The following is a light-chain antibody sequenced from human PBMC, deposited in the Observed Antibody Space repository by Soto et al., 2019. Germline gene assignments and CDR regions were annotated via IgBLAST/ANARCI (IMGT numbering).Light chain of an antibody. J-gene: IGKJ1*01. CDR3: QQDYKFPWT. CDR2: GAS. Sequence: DIVMTQSPATLSLSPGEGATLSCRASQSVGSYLSWYQQKPGQAPRLLIYGASTRATGIPPRFSGSGSGTDFTLTISSLQPEDFAVYYCQQDYKFPWTFGQGTKVDIK. V-gene: IGKV3D-7*01. CDR1: QSVGSY.